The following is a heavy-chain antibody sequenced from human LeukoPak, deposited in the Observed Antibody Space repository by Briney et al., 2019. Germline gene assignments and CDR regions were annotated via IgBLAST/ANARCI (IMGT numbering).Heavy chain of an antibody. CDR3: ASAAAYYYYQYMDV. D-gene: IGHD6-13*01. Sequence: GGSLRLSCAASGFTFEADGMSWVRQAPGKGLEWVSGINWNGDSTGYADSVKGRFTISRDNAKNALYLQMNSLRADDTALYYCASAAAYYYYQYMDVWGKGTTVIVSS. J-gene: IGHJ6*03. V-gene: IGHV3-20*04. CDR1: GFTFEADG. CDR2: INWNGDST.